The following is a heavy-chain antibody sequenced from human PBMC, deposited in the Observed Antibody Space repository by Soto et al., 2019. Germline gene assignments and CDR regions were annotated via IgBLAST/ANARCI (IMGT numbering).Heavy chain of an antibody. Sequence: LRLSCAASGFTFDDYTVHWVRQAPGKGLEWVSLISWDGGSTYYADSVKGRFTISRDNSKNSLYLQMNSLRTEDTALYYCAKDTRLSIAARPRPYYYYYGMDVWGQGTTVTVSS. CDR1: GFTFDDYT. CDR2: ISWDGGST. J-gene: IGHJ6*02. V-gene: IGHV3-43*01. CDR3: AKDTRLSIAARPRPYYYYYGMDV. D-gene: IGHD6-6*01.